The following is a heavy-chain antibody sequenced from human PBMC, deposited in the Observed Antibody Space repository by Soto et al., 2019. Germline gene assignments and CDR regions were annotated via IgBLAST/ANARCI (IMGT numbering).Heavy chain of an antibody. D-gene: IGHD2-21*02. CDR2: IWYDGSNK. CDR3: ARDILVVTAILHAYFYYGMDV. CDR1: GFTFSSYG. V-gene: IGHV3-33*01. Sequence: LRLSCAASGFTFSSYGMHWVRQAPGKGLEWVAVIWYDGSNKYYADSVKGRFTISRDNSKNTLYLQMNSLRAEDTAVYYCARDILVVTAILHAYFYYGMDVWGQGTTVTVSS. J-gene: IGHJ6*01.